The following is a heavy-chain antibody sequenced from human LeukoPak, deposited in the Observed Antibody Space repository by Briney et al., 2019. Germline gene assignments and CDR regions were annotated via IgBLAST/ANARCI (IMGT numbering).Heavy chain of an antibody. CDR1: GYTFTSYG. Sequence: ASVKVSCKASGYTFTSYGISWVRQAPGQGIEWMGWISAYNGNTNYAQKLQVRVTLTTDTSTSTAYMELRSRRSDDTAVYYCARRTLVAGPDFDYWGQGTLVTVSS. J-gene: IGHJ4*02. V-gene: IGHV1-18*01. CDR3: ARRTLVAGPDFDY. CDR2: ISAYNGNT. D-gene: IGHD6-19*01.